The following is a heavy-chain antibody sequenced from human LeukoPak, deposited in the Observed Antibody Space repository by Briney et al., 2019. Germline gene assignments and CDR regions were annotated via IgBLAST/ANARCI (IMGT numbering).Heavy chain of an antibody. CDR1: GCSISSYY. V-gene: IGHV4-59*01. CDR2: IYYSGST. J-gene: IGHJ4*02. Sequence: SETLSLTCTVSGCSISSYYWSWIRQPPGKGLEWIGYIYYSGSTNYNPSLKSRVTISVDTSKNQFSLKLSSVTAADTAVYYCARDSRQWLATDYWGQGTLVTVSS. CDR3: ARDSRQWLATDY. D-gene: IGHD6-19*01.